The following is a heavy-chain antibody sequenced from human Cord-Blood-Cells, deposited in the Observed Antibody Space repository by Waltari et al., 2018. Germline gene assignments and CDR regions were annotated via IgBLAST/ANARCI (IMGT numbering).Heavy chain of an antibody. CDR1: GGSFSGYY. J-gene: IGHJ2*01. D-gene: IGHD2-15*01. V-gene: IGHV4-34*01. CDR3: ARLVVVVASFDL. Sequence: QVQLQQWGAGLLKPSETLSLTCAVYGGSFSGYYWSWIRQPPGKGLEWIGEINHSGRTNSNPALKSRVTLSVDTSKNQFSLKLSSVTAADTAVYYCARLVVVVASFDLWGRGTLVTVSS. CDR2: INHSGRT.